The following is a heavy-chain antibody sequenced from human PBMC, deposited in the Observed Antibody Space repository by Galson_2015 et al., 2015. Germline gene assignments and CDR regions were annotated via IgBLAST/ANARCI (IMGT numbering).Heavy chain of an antibody. Sequence: QSGAEVKKPGESLTISCKNLGYNFSSYWIGWVRQMPGKGLEWMGIIFPGDSYTKYSPSFQGQVTISAAKANSTAYPQWSSLKASDTAMYYCAIEGSNWFDPWGQGTPVTVSS. J-gene: IGHJ5*02. CDR2: IFPGDSYT. V-gene: IGHV5-51*01. CDR1: GYNFSSYW. CDR3: AIEGSNWFDP.